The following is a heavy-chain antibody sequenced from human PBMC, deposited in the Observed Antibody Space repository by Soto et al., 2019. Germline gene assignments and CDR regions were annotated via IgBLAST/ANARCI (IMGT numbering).Heavy chain of an antibody. CDR1: GFTFSSYG. CDR2: ISYDGSNK. D-gene: IGHD3-16*02. V-gene: IGHV3-30*18. CDR3: ANXGMITFGGVIPLDAFGI. Sequence: GGSLRLSCAAPGFTFSSYGMHWVRQAPGKGLEWVAVISYDGSNKYYADSVKGRFTISRDNSKNTLYLQMNSLRAEDTAVYYCANXGMITFGGVIPLDAFGIWGQGTMVTVSS. J-gene: IGHJ3*02.